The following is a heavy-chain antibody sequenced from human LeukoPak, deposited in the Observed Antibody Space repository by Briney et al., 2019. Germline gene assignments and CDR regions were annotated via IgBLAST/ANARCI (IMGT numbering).Heavy chain of an antibody. CDR1: GGTFSSYA. Sequence: ASVKVSCKASGGTFSSYAISWVRQAPGQGLEWMGRIIPILGIANYAQKFQGRVTITADKSASTAYTELSSLRSEDTAVYYCARDNGYSYGITFDYWGQGTLVTVSS. V-gene: IGHV1-69*04. J-gene: IGHJ4*02. D-gene: IGHD5-18*01. CDR2: IIPILGIA. CDR3: ARDNGYSYGITFDY.